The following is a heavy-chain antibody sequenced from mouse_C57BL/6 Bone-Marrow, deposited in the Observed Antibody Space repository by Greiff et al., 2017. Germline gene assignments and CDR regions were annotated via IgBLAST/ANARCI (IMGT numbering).Heavy chain of an antibody. CDR2: ISSGGSYT. D-gene: IGHD2-12*01. Sequence: DVMLVESGGDLVKPGGSLKLSCAASGFTFSSYGMSWVRQTPDKRLEWVATISSGGSYTYYPGSVKGRFTISRDNAQNTLYLQMSILTSEDTAMYYCARHVTSPLYYFAYWGQGTTLTVSS. CDR3: ARHVTSPLYYFAY. V-gene: IGHV5-6*02. CDR1: GFTFSSYG. J-gene: IGHJ2*01.